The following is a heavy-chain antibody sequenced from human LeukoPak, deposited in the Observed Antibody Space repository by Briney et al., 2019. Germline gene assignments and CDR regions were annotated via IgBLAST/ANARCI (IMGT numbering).Heavy chain of an antibody. D-gene: IGHD1-26*01. Sequence: GGSLRLSCAASGFTFSSYAMTWVRQAPGKGLGWVSIITGSGGSTYYADSVKGRFTISRDNSKNTLYPQMNSLRAEDTAVYYCAKGISGSYSPTWDYWGQGTLVTPSS. CDR2: ITGSGGST. J-gene: IGHJ4*02. CDR1: GFTFSSYA. V-gene: IGHV3-23*01. CDR3: AKGISGSYSPTWDY.